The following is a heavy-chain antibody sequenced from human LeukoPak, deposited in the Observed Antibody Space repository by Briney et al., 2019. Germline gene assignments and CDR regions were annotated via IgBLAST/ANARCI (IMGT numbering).Heavy chain of an antibody. CDR1: GGSISYYY. V-gene: IGHV4-59*12. D-gene: IGHD5-12*01. J-gene: IGHJ6*03. CDR3: ARYERGRGYSGYDLRYYYYYYMDV. Sequence: SETLSLTCTVSGGSISYYYWSWIRQSPGKGLEWIGYIYYSGNTNYNPSLKSRVTISVDTSKNQFSLKLSSVTAADTAVYYCARYERGRGYSGYDLRYYYYYYMDVWGKGTTVTISS. CDR2: IYYSGNT.